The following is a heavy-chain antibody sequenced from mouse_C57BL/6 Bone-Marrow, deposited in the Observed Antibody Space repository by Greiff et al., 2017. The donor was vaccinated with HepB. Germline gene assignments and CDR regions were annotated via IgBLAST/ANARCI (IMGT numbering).Heavy chain of an antibody. J-gene: IGHJ2*01. CDR1: GFTFSNYW. CDR2: IRLKSDNYAT. CDR3: TPSYYSNYPYFDY. Sequence: EVQLQESGGGLVQPGGSMKLSCVASGFTFSNYWMNWVRQSPEKGLEWVAQIRLKSDNYATHYAESVKGRFTISRDDSKSSVYLQMNNLRAEDTGIYYCTPSYYSNYPYFDYWGQGTTLTVSS. D-gene: IGHD2-5*01. V-gene: IGHV6-3*01.